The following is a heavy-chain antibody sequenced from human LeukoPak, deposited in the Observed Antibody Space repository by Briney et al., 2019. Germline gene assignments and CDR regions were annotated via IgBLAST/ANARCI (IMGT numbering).Heavy chain of an antibody. D-gene: IGHD5-12*01. Sequence: GGSLRLSCAASGFTFSSYWMSWVREAPGQGLEGVANIKQDGSEKYYVDSVKGRFTISRDNAKNSLYLQMDRLRAEDTAVYYCARESSVVVRGIVATIGPSGSDLWGQGTLVTVSS. V-gene: IGHV3-7*01. CDR2: IKQDGSEK. CDR1: GFTFSSYW. J-gene: IGHJ5*02. CDR3: ARESSVVVRGIVATIGPSGSDL.